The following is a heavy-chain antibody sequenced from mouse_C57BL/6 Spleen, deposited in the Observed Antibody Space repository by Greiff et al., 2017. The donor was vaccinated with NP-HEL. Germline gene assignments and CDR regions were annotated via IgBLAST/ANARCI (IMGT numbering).Heavy chain of an antibody. J-gene: IGHJ4*01. CDR1: GYTFTSYW. CDR2: IDPSDSYT. CDR3: AIRSLYAMDY. D-gene: IGHD1-1*01. V-gene: IGHV1-69*01. Sequence: QVQLQQPGAELVMPGASVKLSCKASGYTFTSYWMHWVKQRPGQGLEWIGEIDPSDSYTNYNQKFKGKSTLTVDKSSSTAYMQLSSLTPEDSAVYYCAIRSLYAMDYWGQGTSVTVSS.